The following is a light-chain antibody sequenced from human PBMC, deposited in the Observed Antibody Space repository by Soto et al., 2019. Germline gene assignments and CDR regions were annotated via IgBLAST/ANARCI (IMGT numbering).Light chain of an antibody. CDR1: QSISSGY. J-gene: IGKJ1*01. CDR3: QHYGSSTRT. Sequence: EVVLTQSPGTLCLSRGDTATLSCRATQSISSGYLAWYQQKPGQAPRLLIYGASSRANGIPDRFSGIGSGADFTLTITGLEPDDFAVYYSQHYGSSTRTFGQGTKVEIK. V-gene: IGKV3-20*01. CDR2: GAS.